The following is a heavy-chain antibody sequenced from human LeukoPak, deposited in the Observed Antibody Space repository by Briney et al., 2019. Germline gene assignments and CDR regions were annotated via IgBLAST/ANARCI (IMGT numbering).Heavy chain of an antibody. CDR1: GYSFTGYY. J-gene: IGHJ4*02. V-gene: IGHV1-2*02. CDR2: INPKNGGT. Sequence: ASVKVSLKSSGYSFTGYYMHWVRQAPGQGLEWMGWINPKNGGTNYPQKFQGRVTMTTNTSVGTAYMELSSLASDDTAVYYCARRGAYFDYWAEGPVVSVSS. CDR3: ARRGAYFDY.